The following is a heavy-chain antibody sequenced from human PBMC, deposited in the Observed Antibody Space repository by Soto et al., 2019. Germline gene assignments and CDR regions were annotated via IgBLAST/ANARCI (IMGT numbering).Heavy chain of an antibody. Sequence: QVQLVQSGAEVKKPGASVKGSCKASGYTFTSYYMHWVRQAPGQGLEWMGIINPSGGSTSYAQKFQGRVTMTRDTSTSTVYMELSSLRSEDTAVDYCARDRLAGTLGGDYWGQGTLVTVSS. CDR3: ARDRLAGTLGGDY. D-gene: IGHD3-16*01. CDR2: INPSGGST. CDR1: GYTFTSYY. J-gene: IGHJ4*02. V-gene: IGHV1-46*01.